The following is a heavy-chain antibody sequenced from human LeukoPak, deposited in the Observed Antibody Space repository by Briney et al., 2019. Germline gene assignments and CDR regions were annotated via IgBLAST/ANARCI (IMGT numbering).Heavy chain of an antibody. V-gene: IGHV3-23*01. CDR2: ISSSGGSI. CDR1: KFTFSNYA. D-gene: IGHD6-13*01. CDR3: AKDYSGSWYYFDY. J-gene: IGHJ4*02. Sequence: GGSLRLSCAASKFTFSNYAMTWVRHAPGKGLEWVSTISSSGGSIFHSDPAKGRFTISRDNSKNTVYLQMNSLRAEDTAIYYCAKDYSGSWYYFDYWGQGTLVTVSS.